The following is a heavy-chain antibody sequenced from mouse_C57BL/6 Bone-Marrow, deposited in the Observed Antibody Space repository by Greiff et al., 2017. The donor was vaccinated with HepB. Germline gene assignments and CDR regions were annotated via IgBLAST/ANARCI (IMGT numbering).Heavy chain of an antibody. J-gene: IGHJ2*01. CDR1: GYTFPRYW. D-gene: IGHD2-4*01. CDR2: IHPNSGST. CDR3: TRRGIYDYALYY. V-gene: IGHV1-64*01. Sequence: VQLQQSGAELVRPGASVKLSCKASGYTFPRYWMHWGKQRPGQGLEWIGMIHPNSGSTNYNEKFKSKATLTVDKSSSTAYMQLSSLTSEDSAVYYCTRRGIYDYALYYWGQGTTLTVSS.